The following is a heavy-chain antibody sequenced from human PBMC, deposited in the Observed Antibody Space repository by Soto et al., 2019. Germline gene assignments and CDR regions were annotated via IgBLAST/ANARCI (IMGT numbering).Heavy chain of an antibody. CDR3: ARLSTRGNDRSGRKYYYGMDF. Sequence: SETLSLTCTVSGGSISSGGYYWSWIRQHPGKGLEWIGYIYYSGSTYYNPSLKSRVTISVDTSKNQFSLKLSSVTAADTAVYYCARLSTRGNDRSGRKYYYGMDFRDQGTTVTVSS. V-gene: IGHV4-31*03. CDR1: GGSISSGGYY. J-gene: IGHJ6*02. CDR2: IYYSGST. D-gene: IGHD3-22*01.